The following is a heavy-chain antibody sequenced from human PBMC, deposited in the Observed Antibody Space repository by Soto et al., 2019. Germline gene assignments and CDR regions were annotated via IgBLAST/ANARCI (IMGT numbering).Heavy chain of an antibody. CDR3: AKDRYYDTPGWFDP. J-gene: IGHJ5*02. CDR1: GFTFRDHA. V-gene: IGHV3-23*01. CDR2: ISANGASI. Sequence: GGSLRLSCVGSGFTFRDHAMRWARQAPGRGLEWVSAISANGASIQHADSVKGRFSVSRDNAKNTVYLQMDNLRTEDSAVYYCAKDRYYDTPGWFDPWGQGSWVNAS. D-gene: IGHD3-22*01.